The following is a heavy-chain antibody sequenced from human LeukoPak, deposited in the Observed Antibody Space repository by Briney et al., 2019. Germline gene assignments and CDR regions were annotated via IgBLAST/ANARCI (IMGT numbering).Heavy chain of an antibody. Sequence: GGSLRLSCAASGFTFSSYSMNWVRQAPGTGLEWVSSISSTSNYIFYADSVKGRFTISRDNAKNSLYLQMNSLRAEDTAVYYCARDGGYDFWSGYYQDYWGQGTLVTVSS. V-gene: IGHV3-21*01. CDR2: ISSTSNYI. J-gene: IGHJ4*02. D-gene: IGHD3-3*01. CDR3: ARDGGYDFWSGYYQDY. CDR1: GFTFSSYS.